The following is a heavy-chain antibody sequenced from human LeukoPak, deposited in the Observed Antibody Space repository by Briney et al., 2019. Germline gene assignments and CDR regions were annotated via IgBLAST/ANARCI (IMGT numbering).Heavy chain of an antibody. D-gene: IGHD3-9*01. CDR1: GFTFSKYW. V-gene: IGHV3-7*01. CDR3: ARDVLRYFDWLSTPLDY. CDR2: IKKDGSEK. J-gene: IGHJ4*02. Sequence: PGGSLRLSCAASGFTFSKYWMSWVRQAPGKGLEWVANIKKDGSEKYYVDSVKGRFTISRDNAKNSLFLQMNSLRVEDTAIYYCARDVLRYFDWLSTPLDYWGQGTLVTVSS.